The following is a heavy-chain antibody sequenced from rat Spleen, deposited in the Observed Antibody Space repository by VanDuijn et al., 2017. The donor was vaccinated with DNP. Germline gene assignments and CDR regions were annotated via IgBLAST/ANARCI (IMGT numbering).Heavy chain of an antibody. V-gene: IGHV5-19*01. CDR2: ISPSGGAT. CDR3: TKVQHTSYIGWYFDF. D-gene: IGHD1-2*01. CDR1: GFTFSNYG. Sequence: EVQLVESGGGLVQPGRSLKLSCAASGFTFSNYGMHWIRQAPTKGLEWVASISPSGGATHFPESVKGRFTISRDNAKSTLYLQMDSLRSEDTATYYWTKVQHTSYIGWYFDFWGPVPMVTVSS. J-gene: IGHJ1*01.